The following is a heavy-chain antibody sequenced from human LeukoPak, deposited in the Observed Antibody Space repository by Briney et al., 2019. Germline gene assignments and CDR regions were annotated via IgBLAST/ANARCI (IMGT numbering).Heavy chain of an antibody. CDR2: IYYSGST. CDR3: ARVEYSYGPHGCFDL. V-gene: IGHV4-59*01. CDR1: GGSISSYY. J-gene: IGHJ2*01. D-gene: IGHD5-18*01. Sequence: SETLSLTCTVSGGSISSYYWSWIRQPPGKGLEWIGYIYYSGSTNYNPSLKSRVTISVDTSKNQFSLKLSSVTAADTAVYYCARVEYSYGPHGCFDLWGRGTLVTVSS.